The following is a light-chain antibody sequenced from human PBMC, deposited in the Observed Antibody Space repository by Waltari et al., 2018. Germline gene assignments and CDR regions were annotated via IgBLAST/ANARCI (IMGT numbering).Light chain of an antibody. CDR3: GTWDSSLSGAV. Sequence: QSVLTQPPSVSAAPGQRVTISCSGGSPTIGNNYVSGYRQFPGTAPKLLIYENTERPSGIPGRFSGSKSGTSATLDITGLQAGDEADYYCGTWDSSLSGAVFGGGTHLTVL. V-gene: IGLV1-51*02. CDR1: SPTIGNNY. J-gene: IGLJ7*01. CDR2: ENT.